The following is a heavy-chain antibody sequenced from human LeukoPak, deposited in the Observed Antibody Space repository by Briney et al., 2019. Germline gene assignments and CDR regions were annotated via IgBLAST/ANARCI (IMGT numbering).Heavy chain of an antibody. J-gene: IGHJ4*02. CDR1: GYTFTGYY. Sequence: ASVKVSCKASGYTFTGYYMHWVRQAPGQGLEWMGWIDPNSGGTNYAQKFQGRVTMTRDTSISTAYMVLNRLRSDDTAVYYCAREYYYGSGNYYNRIDYWGQGTLVTVSP. V-gene: IGHV1-2*02. CDR2: IDPNSGGT. D-gene: IGHD3-10*01. CDR3: AREYYYGSGNYYNRIDY.